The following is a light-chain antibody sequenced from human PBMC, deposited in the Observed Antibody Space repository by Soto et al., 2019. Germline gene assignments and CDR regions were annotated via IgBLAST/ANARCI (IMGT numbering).Light chain of an antibody. CDR3: SSYSGTNYHYV. J-gene: IGLJ1*01. Sequence: QSALTQPPSASGSFGQSVTISCTGTSSDVGGYNYVSWYQQYPGKAPQLMIYEVSERPSGVPDRFSGSKSGTTASLTVSGLQAEDEADYYCSSYSGTNYHYVFGTGTKLTVL. CDR1: SSDVGGYNY. V-gene: IGLV2-8*01. CDR2: EVS.